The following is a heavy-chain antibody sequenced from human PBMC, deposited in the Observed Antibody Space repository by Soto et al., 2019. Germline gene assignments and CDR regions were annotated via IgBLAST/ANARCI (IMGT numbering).Heavy chain of an antibody. CDR1: GFTLSSYS. J-gene: IGHJ6*02. V-gene: IGHV3-48*02. D-gene: IGHD3-10*01. CDR3: GGSGSYPYYYHYGMDV. CDR2: ISSSNSII. Sequence: EVQLVESGGGLVQSGGSLRLSCAASGFTLSSYSMNWVRQAPGKGLEWVSYISSSNSIIYYADSVKGRVTISRDNAKNSLYLQMNSLRDEDTAVYYWGGSGSYPYYYHYGMDVWGQGTTVTVSS.